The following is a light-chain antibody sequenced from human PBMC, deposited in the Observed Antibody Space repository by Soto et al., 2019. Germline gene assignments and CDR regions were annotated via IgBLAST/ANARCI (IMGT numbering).Light chain of an antibody. CDR3: QQSFSSLLIT. CDR1: QSINSY. Sequence: DIQMTQSPSSMSASIDDGVTITCRASQSINSYLNGYQQKPGKAPKLLISAASNLQNGVPSMFSGSGSGTDFTLTISSVQPEDFATYYCQQSFSSLLITFGQGTRLEIK. J-gene: IGKJ5*01. CDR2: AAS. V-gene: IGKV1-39*01.